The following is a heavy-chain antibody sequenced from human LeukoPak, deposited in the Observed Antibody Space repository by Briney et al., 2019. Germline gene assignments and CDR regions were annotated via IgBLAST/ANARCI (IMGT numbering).Heavy chain of an antibody. Sequence: GGSLRLSCAASGFTFSSYWMSWVRQAPGKGLEWVANIKQDGSEKYYVDSVKGRFTISRDNAKNSLYPQMNSLRAEDTAVYYCARSGIAVYDGAWFDPWGQGTLVTVSS. CDR3: ARSGIAVYDGAWFDP. J-gene: IGHJ5*02. CDR2: IKQDGSEK. V-gene: IGHV3-7*01. D-gene: IGHD6-19*01. CDR1: GFTFSSYW.